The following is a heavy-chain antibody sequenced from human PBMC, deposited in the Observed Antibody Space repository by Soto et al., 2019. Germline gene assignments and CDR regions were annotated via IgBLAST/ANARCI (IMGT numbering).Heavy chain of an antibody. CDR3: MRSAIRPSGGLIGPFDR. CDR2: INGGNGDT. CDR1: GYTFTGHA. Sequence: QVQLVQSGAEGKKPGASVNVSCEASGYTFTGHALHWVRQAPGQRLEWRGWINGGNGDTRYSHRCQGGAPISRDTSASTADKKLSRLRPEDPAASVCMRSAIRPSGGLIGPFDRWGQGTQVTVSS. D-gene: IGHD3-16*02. J-gene: IGHJ5*02. V-gene: IGHV1-3*01.